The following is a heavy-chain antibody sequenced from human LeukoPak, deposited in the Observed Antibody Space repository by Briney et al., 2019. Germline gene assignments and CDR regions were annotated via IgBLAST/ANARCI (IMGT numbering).Heavy chain of an antibody. CDR1: GFTFSPYS. D-gene: IGHD3-3*01. CDR3: AREDFEAFDI. V-gene: IGHV3-21*01. Sequence: GGSLRLSCAASGFTFSPYSMNWVRQAPGKGLEWVSSIGGSGTSIYYADSVRGRFTISRDSAKNSLYLKMNSLRAEDTAMYYCAREDFEAFDIWGQGTMVTVSS. CDR2: IGGSGTSI. J-gene: IGHJ3*02.